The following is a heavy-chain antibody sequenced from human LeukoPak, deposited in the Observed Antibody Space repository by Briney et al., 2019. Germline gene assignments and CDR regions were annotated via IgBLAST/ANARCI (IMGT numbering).Heavy chain of an antibody. J-gene: IGHJ4*02. CDR2: IRYDGSNK. Sequence: GGSLRLSCAASGFTFSSYAMHWVRQAPGKGLEWVAFIRYDGSNKYYADSVKGRFTISRDNSKNTLYLQMNSLRAEDTALYYCAKDTGGWPQYYFDYWGQGTLVTVSS. CDR3: AKDTGGWPQYYFDY. D-gene: IGHD2-8*02. CDR1: GFTFSSYA. V-gene: IGHV3-30*02.